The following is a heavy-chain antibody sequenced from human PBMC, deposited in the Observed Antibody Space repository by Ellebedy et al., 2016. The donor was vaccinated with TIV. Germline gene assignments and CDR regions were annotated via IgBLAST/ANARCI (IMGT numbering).Heavy chain of an antibody. V-gene: IGHV3-30*04. J-gene: IGHJ4*02. D-gene: IGHD1-26*01. CDR2: ISYDGSDK. Sequence: GESLKISCAASGFTFSSYAMHWVRQAPGKGLEWVAVISYDGSDKYYADSVKGRFTICRGNSKNTLYLQMNSLRVEDTAVYYCARDRGYSGSYYHFAYWGQGTLVTVSS. CDR1: GFTFSSYA. CDR3: ARDRGYSGSYYHFAY.